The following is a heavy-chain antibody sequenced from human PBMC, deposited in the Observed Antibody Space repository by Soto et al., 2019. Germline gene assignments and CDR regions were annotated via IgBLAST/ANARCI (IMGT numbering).Heavy chain of an antibody. CDR2: IIPIFGKT. CDR3: MSPSALRAGHNRGIGYYYGMDV. CDR1: GVTFSSYA. J-gene: IGHJ6*02. Sequence: QVQLVQSGAEVKKPWSSVKFSCKASGVTFSSYAISWVRQAPGQGIEWMGGIIPIFGKTNYAPKCQGRVTITADKSKSTAYMELSSLRNQGTGVYYCMSPSALRAGHNRGIGYYYGMDVWGQGSTVTVSS. V-gene: IGHV1-69*06. D-gene: IGHD6-13*01.